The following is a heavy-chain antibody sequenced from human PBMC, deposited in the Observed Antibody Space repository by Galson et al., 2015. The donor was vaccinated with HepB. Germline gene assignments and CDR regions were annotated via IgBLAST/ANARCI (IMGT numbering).Heavy chain of an antibody. CDR3: ARLNDDHYYYGMDV. D-gene: IGHD1-1*01. CDR1: KFTFSSYW. J-gene: IGHJ6*02. Sequence: SLRLSCAASKFTFSSYWMHWVRQAPGKGLVWVSRIDSDGSTKSYAESVKGRFTISRDNAKNTLYLQMNSLRAEDTAVYYCARLNDDHYYYGMDVWGQGTTVTVSS. V-gene: IGHV3-74*01. CDR2: IDSDGSTK.